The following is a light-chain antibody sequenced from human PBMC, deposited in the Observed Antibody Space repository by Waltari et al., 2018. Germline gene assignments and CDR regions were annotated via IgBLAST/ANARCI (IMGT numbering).Light chain of an antibody. V-gene: IGKV1-5*03. J-gene: IGKJ4*01. CDR2: KAS. Sequence: DIQMTQSPSTLSASVRDRVTITCRASQSISSWLAWYQQKPGKTPKLLIYKASSLESGVPSRFSGSGSGTEFTLTINSLQPDDFATYYCQHYYSYPLTFGGGTKVEIK. CDR3: QHYYSYPLT. CDR1: QSISSW.